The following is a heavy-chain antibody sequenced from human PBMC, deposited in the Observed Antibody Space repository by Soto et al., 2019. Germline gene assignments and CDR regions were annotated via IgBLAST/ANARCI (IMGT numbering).Heavy chain of an antibody. V-gene: IGHV4-34*01. D-gene: IGHD3-3*01. CDR1: GGSFSCYY. Sequence: PSETLSLTCAVYGGSFSCYYWSWIRQPPGQGLEWIGEINHSGSTNYNPSLKSRVTISVDTSKNQFSLKLSSVTAAGTAVYYCARGYYDFWSGYYLYFDYWGQGTLVTVSS. CDR2: INHSGST. CDR3: ARGYYDFWSGYYLYFDY. J-gene: IGHJ4*02.